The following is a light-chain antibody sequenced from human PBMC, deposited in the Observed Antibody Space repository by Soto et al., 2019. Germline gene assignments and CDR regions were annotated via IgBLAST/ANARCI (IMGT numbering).Light chain of an antibody. CDR1: SSDVGGYNY. Sequence: QSVLTQPASVSGSPGQSITISCTGTSSDVGGYNYVSWYQHHPGKVPKLMIYEVSNRPSGVSNRFSGSKSGNTASLTISGLQAEDEADYYCSSYTSSNTLEVLFGGGTKLTVL. V-gene: IGLV2-14*01. CDR2: EVS. J-gene: IGLJ2*01. CDR3: SSYTSSNTLEVL.